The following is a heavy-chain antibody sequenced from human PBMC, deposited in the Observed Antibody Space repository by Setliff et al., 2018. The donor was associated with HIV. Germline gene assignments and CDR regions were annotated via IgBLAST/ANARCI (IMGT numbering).Heavy chain of an antibody. Sequence: GGSLRLSCAASGFTFSSYAMGWVRQAPGKGLEWVSTIGAVGGPTYYADSVKGRFTISRDNSKNTLYLQMNSLRVEDTAIYYCAKGYGELDYWGQGTLVTVSS. D-gene: IGHD3-10*01. V-gene: IGHV3-23*01. CDR3: AKGYGELDY. J-gene: IGHJ4*02. CDR2: IGAVGGPT. CDR1: GFTFSSYA.